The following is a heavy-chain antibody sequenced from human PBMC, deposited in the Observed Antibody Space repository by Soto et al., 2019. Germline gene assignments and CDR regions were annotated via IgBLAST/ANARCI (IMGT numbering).Heavy chain of an antibody. J-gene: IGHJ4*02. CDR1: GGTFSSYT. CDR3: ARDGQQLVRGDNY. D-gene: IGHD6-13*01. Sequence: SVKVSCKASGGTFSSYTISWVRQAPGQGLEWMGRIIPILGRANYAQKSQGRVTITADKSTSTAYMELSSLRSEDTAVYYCARDGQQLVRGDNYWGQGTLVTVSS. CDR2: IIPILGRA. V-gene: IGHV1-69*08.